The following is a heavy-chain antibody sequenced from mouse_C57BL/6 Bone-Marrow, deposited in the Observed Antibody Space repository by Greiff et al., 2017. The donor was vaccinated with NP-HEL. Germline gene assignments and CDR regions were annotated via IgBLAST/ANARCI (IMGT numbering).Heavy chain of an antibody. V-gene: IGHV1-81*01. CDR2: IYPRSGNT. CDR3: ARWIDYGSSLFAY. J-gene: IGHJ3*01. D-gene: IGHD1-1*01. CDR1: GYTFTSYG. Sequence: QVQLQQSGAELARPGASVKLSCKASGYTFTSYGISWVKQRTGQGLEWIGEIYPRSGNTYYNEKFKGKATLTADKSSSTAYMELRSLTSEDSAVYFCARWIDYGSSLFAYWGQGTLVTVSA.